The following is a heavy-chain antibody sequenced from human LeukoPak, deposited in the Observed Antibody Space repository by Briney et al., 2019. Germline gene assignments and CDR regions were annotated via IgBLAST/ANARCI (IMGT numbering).Heavy chain of an antibody. V-gene: IGHV3-30*02. CDR2: IRYDGSNK. D-gene: IGHD3-10*01. CDR1: GFTFSSYG. J-gene: IGHJ3*02. Sequence: GGSLRLSCAASGFTFSSYGMHWVRQAPGKGLEWVAFIRYDGSNKYYADSVKGRFTISRDNSKNTLYLQMNSLRAEDTAVYYCARDFPIRITMVRGVDPNAFDIWGQGTMVTVSS. CDR3: ARDFPIRITMVRGVDPNAFDI.